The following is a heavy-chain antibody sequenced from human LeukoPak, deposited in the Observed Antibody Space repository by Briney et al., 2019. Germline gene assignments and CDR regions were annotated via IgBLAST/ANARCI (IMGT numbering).Heavy chain of an antibody. Sequence: GGSLRLSCAAPGFIFDNYAIHWVRHAPGKGLEWVSLISGDGGSTFYADSVRGRFTISRDNTRKSLSLQMSSLRSEDTALYYCARKSETSGWYDYWGQGTLVTVSS. J-gene: IGHJ4*02. CDR2: ISGDGGST. CDR1: GFIFDNYA. V-gene: IGHV3-43*02. D-gene: IGHD6-19*01. CDR3: ARKSETSGWYDY.